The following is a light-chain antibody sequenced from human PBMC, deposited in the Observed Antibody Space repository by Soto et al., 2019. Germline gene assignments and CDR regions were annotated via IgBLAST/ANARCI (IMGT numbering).Light chain of an antibody. J-gene: IGLJ2*01. CDR2: DVS. CDR1: SGDVGAYNY. CDR3: SSYTTSHTVV. V-gene: IGLV2-14*01. Sequence: QSALTQPASVSGSPGQSITISCTGTSGDVGAYNYVSWYQQHPGKAPKLMIYDVSNRPSGVSNRFSGSKSGNTASLTISGLQTEDETDYYCSSYTTSHTVVFGGGTKLTVL.